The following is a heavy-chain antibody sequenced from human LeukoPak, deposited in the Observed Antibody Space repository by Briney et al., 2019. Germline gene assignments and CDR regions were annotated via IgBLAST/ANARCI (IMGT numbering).Heavy chain of an antibody. CDR3: AREVDSSGWYLFDY. CDR1: GFTFSSYG. V-gene: IGHV3-33*01. J-gene: IGHJ4*02. Sequence: PGGSLRLSCAASGFTFSSYGMHWVRQAPGKGLEWVAVIWYDGSNKYYADSVKGRFTISRDNSKNTLYLQMNSLRAEDTAVYYCAREVDSSGWYLFDYWGQGTLVTVSS. D-gene: IGHD6-19*01. CDR2: IWYDGSNK.